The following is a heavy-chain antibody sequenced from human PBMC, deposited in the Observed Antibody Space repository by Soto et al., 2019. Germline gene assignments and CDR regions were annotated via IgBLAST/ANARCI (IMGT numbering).Heavy chain of an antibody. CDR2: ISAYNGNT. J-gene: IGHJ6*03. D-gene: IGHD3-10*01. Sequence: ASVKVSCKASGYTFTSYGISWVRQAPGQGLEWTGWISAYNGNTNYAQKLQGRVTMTTDTSTSTAYMELSSLRSEDTAVYYCARYSGSGPLGNYYYMDVWGKGTTVTVSS. CDR1: GYTFTSYG. CDR3: ARYSGSGPLGNYYYMDV. V-gene: IGHV1-18*01.